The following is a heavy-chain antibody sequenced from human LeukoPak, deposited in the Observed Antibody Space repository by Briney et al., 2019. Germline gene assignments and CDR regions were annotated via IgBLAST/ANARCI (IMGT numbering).Heavy chain of an antibody. D-gene: IGHD3/OR15-3a*01. J-gene: IGHJ4*02. CDR2: IYYSGST. CDR1: GVSISSSNSY. Sequence: SETLSLTCTVSGVSISSSNSYWGWIRQPPGKGLEWIGSIYYSGSTYYNASLKSQVSISIDTSKNQFSLRLTSVTSADTAVYYCARQTGSGLFILPGGQGTLVTVSS. CDR3: ARQTGSGLFILP. V-gene: IGHV4-39*01.